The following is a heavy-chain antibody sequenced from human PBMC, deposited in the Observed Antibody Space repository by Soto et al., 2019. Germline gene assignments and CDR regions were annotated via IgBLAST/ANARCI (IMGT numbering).Heavy chain of an antibody. Sequence: SETLSLTCAVSGGSISSGGYSWSWIRQPPGKGLEWIGYIYHSGSTYYNPSLKSRVTISVDRSKNQFSLKLSSVTAADTAVYYCARGLTTVMDYWGQGTLVTVS. CDR1: GGSISSGGYS. J-gene: IGHJ4*02. V-gene: IGHV4-30-2*01. CDR3: ARGLTTVMDY. D-gene: IGHD4-17*01. CDR2: IYHSGST.